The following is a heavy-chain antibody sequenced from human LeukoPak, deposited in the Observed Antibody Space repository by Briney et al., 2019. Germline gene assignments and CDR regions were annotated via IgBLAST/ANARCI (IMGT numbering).Heavy chain of an antibody. CDR3: ARVIAVAGGFDP. CDR1: GYTFTGYY. CDR2: INPNSGGT. Sequence: ASVKVSCKASGYTFTGYYMHWVRQAPGQGLEWMGWINPNSGGTNYAQKFQGRVTMTRDTSISTAYMELSRLRSDDTAVYYCARVIAVAGGFDPWGQGTLVTVSS. V-gene: IGHV1-2*02. D-gene: IGHD6-19*01. J-gene: IGHJ5*02.